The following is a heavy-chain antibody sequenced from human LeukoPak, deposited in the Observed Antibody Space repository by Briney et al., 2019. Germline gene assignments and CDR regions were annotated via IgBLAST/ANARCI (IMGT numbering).Heavy chain of an antibody. J-gene: IGHJ5*02. V-gene: IGHV4-38-2*02. CDR1: AYTISSGYY. Sequence: TSETLSLTCTVSAYTISSGYYWGWIRQPPGKGLEWIGSIYHSGNTYYNPSLKSRVTISVDTSKNHFSLKLSSVTAADTAVYYCARHFIRSMVRGVITGNWFDPWGQGTLVTVSS. D-gene: IGHD3-10*01. CDR3: ARHFIRSMVRGVITGNWFDP. CDR2: IYHSGNT.